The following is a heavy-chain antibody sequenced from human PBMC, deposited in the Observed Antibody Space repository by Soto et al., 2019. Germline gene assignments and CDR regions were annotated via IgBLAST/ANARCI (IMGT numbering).Heavy chain of an antibody. D-gene: IGHD6-13*01. CDR3: AKAKTAAGSNTMDV. Sequence: GGSLRLSCAASGFTFSSYAMSWVRQAPGKGLEWVSAISGSGGSTYYADSVKGRFTISRDNSKNTLYLQMNSLRAEETAVYYCAKAKTAAGSNTMDVWGQGTTVTVSS. CDR1: GFTFSSYA. CDR2: ISGSGGST. V-gene: IGHV3-23*01. J-gene: IGHJ6*02.